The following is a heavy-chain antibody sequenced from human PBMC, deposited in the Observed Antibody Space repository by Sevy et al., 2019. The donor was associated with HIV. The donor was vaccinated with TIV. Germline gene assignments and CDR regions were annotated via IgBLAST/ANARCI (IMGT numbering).Heavy chain of an antibody. D-gene: IGHD5-18*01. CDR2: IGTAGDT. CDR3: ARGMGHSYGPPAGGFDP. V-gene: IGHV3-13*01. CDR1: GFTFSEYD. Sequence: GGSLRLSCVVSGFTFSEYDMHWVRQGAGKGLEWVSGIGTAGDTYYPGSVKGRFTISRENAENSLYLQVSSLRARDTAVYYCARGMGHSYGPPAGGFDPWGQGTLVTVSS. J-gene: IGHJ5*02.